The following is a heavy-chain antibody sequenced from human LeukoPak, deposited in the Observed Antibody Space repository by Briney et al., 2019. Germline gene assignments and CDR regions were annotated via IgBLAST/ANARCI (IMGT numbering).Heavy chain of an antibody. CDR3: AREPTVLRYFDWLLSGRGAFDI. D-gene: IGHD3-9*01. Sequence: ASVKVSCKASGYTFTSYYMHWVRQAPGQGLEWMGIINPSGGSTSYAQKFQGRVTMTTDTSTSTAYMELRSLRSDDTAVYYCAREPTVLRYFDWLLSGRGAFDIWGQGTMVTVSS. V-gene: IGHV1-46*01. CDR1: GYTFTSYY. CDR2: INPSGGST. J-gene: IGHJ3*02.